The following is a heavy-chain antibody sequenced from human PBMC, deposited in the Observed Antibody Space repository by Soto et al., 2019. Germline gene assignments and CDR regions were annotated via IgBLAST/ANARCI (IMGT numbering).Heavy chain of an antibody. CDR2: SYYTGTT. V-gene: IGHV4-59*01. J-gene: IGHJ4*02. D-gene: IGHD6-19*01. CDR1: CGSLRDNH. Sequence: SGTLFLTYSVSCGSLRDNHLGWMRRPPGKGLEWIGYSYYTGTTSYNPSLTSRVSISVDTSKNQFSLHLNSVTAADTAVYYCARGGWSHDSWGQGTLVTVPQ. CDR3: ARGGWSHDS.